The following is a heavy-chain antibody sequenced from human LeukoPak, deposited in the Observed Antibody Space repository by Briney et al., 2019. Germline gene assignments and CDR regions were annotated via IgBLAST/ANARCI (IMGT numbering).Heavy chain of an antibody. CDR3: ARDDYGDYVEGGEDAFDI. Sequence: PGGSLRLSCAASGFTFSSYSMNWVRQAPGKGLEWVSSISSSSSYIYYADSVKGRFTISRDNAKNSLYLQMNSLRAEDTAVYYCARDDYGDYVEGGEDAFDIWGQGIMVTVSS. V-gene: IGHV3-21*01. CDR1: GFTFSSYS. CDR2: ISSSSSYI. D-gene: IGHD4-17*01. J-gene: IGHJ3*02.